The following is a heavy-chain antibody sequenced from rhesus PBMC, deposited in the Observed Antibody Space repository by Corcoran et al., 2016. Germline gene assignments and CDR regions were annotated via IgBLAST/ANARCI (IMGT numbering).Heavy chain of an antibody. D-gene: IGHD2-15*01. CDR2: ISNGGGST. J-gene: IGHJ3*01. CDR1: GFTFSSYG. CDR3: AKEYCSSTYCSQVGDY. V-gene: IGHV3S5*01. Sequence: EVQLVESGGGLVQPGGSLRLSCAASGFTFSSYGMSWVRQAPGKGLEWVSYISNGGGSTYYADSVKCRFTISRDNSKNTLSLQMNSLRAEDTAVYYCAKEYCSSTYCSQVGDYWGQGLRVTVSS.